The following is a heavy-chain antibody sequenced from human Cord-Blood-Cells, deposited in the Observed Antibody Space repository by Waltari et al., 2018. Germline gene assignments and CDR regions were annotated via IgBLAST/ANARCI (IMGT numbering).Heavy chain of an antibody. D-gene: IGHD4-4*01. Sequence: QVQLQESGTGLVKPSETLSLTCAVSGYSISSGYYWGWIRQPPGKGPEWIGSIYDSGSTYYKPSLKSRVNISVDTSKNQFSLKLSSVTAADTAVYYCARGEGLQYPYDFDYWGQGTLVTVSS. J-gene: IGHJ4*02. CDR1: GYSISSGYY. V-gene: IGHV4-38-2*01. CDR3: ARGEGLQYPYDFDY. CDR2: IYDSGST.